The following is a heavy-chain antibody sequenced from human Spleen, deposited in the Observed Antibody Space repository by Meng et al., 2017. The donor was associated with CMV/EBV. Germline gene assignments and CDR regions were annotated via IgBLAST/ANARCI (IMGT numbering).Heavy chain of an antibody. CDR3: TSNGRYLQYTLDY. V-gene: IGHV3-74*01. D-gene: IGHD5-24*01. CDR2: INGDGSST. CDR1: GFIFSSYW. J-gene: IGHJ4*02. Sequence: QLVEAGGGLVQPGGSLRLSCAASGFIFSSYWMHWVRQAPGKGLVWVSRINGDGSSTSYADSVKGRFTISRDNAKNTVYLEMNSLRAEDTAVYYCTSNGRYLQYTLDYWGQGILVTVSS.